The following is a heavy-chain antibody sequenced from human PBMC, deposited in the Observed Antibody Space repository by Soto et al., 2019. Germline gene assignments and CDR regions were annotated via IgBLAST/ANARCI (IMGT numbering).Heavy chain of an antibody. V-gene: IGHV1-24*01. Sequence: ASVKVSCKVSGYTLTELSMHWVRQAPGKGREWMGGFDPEDGETIYAQKFQGRVTMTEDTSTDTAYMELSSLRSEDTAVYYCATGQYQLPYYNWFDPWGQGTLVTVSS. J-gene: IGHJ5*02. D-gene: IGHD2-2*01. CDR1: GYTLTELS. CDR3: ATGQYQLPYYNWFDP. CDR2: FDPEDGET.